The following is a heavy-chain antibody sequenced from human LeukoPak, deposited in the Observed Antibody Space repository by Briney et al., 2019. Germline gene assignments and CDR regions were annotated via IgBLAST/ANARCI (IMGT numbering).Heavy chain of an antibody. Sequence: PVGSLRLSCAASGFTFITYGMHWVRQGPGKGLGWGAVIWYDGSNKYYADSVKGRFTISRDNSKNTLYLQMNTLRAEDTAVYYCAKVTSGTPYQFDYWGQGTLVTVSS. CDR2: IWYDGSNK. D-gene: IGHD3-10*01. CDR1: GFTFITYG. V-gene: IGHV3-33*06. J-gene: IGHJ4*02. CDR3: AKVTSGTPYQFDY.